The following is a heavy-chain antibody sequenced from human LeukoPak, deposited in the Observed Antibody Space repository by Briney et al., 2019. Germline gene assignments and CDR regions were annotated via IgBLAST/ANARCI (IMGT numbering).Heavy chain of an antibody. CDR2: ISGFNGDT. D-gene: IGHD6-19*01. CDR1: GG. Sequence: ASVKLSCKAAGGSNWLRHAPGQWLEWMGWISGFNGDTNYAQKFQGRVTMTTDTYTSTAYMELRSLRSDDTAVYYCAGYNSGWYRSPHDAFDIWGQGTMVTVSS. CDR3: AGYNSGWYRSPHDAFDI. J-gene: IGHJ3*02. V-gene: IGHV1-18*01.